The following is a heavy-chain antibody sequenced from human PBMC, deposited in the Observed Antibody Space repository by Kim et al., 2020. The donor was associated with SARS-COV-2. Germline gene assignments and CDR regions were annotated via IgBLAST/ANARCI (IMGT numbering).Heavy chain of an antibody. J-gene: IGHJ6*02. CDR1: GGSISSSSYY. D-gene: IGHD3-16*02. V-gene: IGHV4-39*01. CDR3: ARRYREAYYGMDV. CDR2: IYYSGST. Sequence: SETLSLTCTVSGGSISSSSYYWGWIRQPPGKGLEWIGSIYYSGSTYYNPSLKSRVTISVDTSKNQFSLKLSSVTAADTAVYYCARRYREAYYGMDVWGQGTTVTVSS.